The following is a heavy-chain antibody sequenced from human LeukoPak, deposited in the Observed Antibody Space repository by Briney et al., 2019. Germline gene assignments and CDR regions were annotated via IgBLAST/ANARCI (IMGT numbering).Heavy chain of an antibody. CDR3: ARVSADAYPYYYYHMDV. V-gene: IGHV3-48*04. D-gene: IGHD2-21*01. J-gene: IGHJ6*03. Sequence: PGGSLRLSCAPSGFTFSTYGMNWVRQAPGKGLEWVSYISRSSSTIYYADSVKGRFTISRDNAKNSLYLQMNSLRAEDTAVYYCARVSADAYPYYYYHMDVWGKGTTVTVSS. CDR1: GFTFSTYG. CDR2: ISRSSSTI.